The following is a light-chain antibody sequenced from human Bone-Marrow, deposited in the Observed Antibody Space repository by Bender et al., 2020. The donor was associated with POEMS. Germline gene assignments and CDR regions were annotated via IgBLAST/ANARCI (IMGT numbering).Light chain of an antibody. J-gene: IGLJ2*01. V-gene: IGLV2-14*02. CDR1: SRDVGGHNL. CDR2: EVT. Sequence: QSTLTQPASVSGSPGQSITISCTGTSRDVGGHNLVSWYQHHPGKAPKVIIYEVTYRPSGVSARFSGSKSGNTASLTISGLQAEDEADYYCGSHTSSGAMVFGGGTKVTVL. CDR3: GSHTSSGAMV.